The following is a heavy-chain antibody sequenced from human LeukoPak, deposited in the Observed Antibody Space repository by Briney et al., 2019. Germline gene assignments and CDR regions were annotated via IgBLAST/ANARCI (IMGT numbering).Heavy chain of an antibody. D-gene: IGHD6-19*01. CDR1: GYTFTSYY. CDR3: AREIAVSVYWKFDL. J-gene: IGHJ2*01. CDR2: INPSGGST. V-gene: IGHV1-46*01. Sequence: ASVKVSCKASGYTFTSYYMHWVRQAPGQGLEWMGIINPSGGSTSYAQKFQGRLMITADKSTSTAYMELSSLRSEDTAVYYCAREIAVSVYWKFDLWGRGTLVTVSS.